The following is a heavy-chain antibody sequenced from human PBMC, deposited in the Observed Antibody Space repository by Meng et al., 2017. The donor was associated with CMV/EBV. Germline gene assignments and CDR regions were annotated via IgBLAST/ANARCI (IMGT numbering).Heavy chain of an antibody. V-gene: IGHV4-34*01. Sequence: QVLLQQGGVGLLKPSETLSLTCAVYGGSFSGYYWSWIRQPPGKGLEWIGEINHSGSTNYNPSLKSRVTISVDTSKNQFSLKLSSVTAADTAVYYCARESMVRGEDWGQGTLVTVSS. J-gene: IGHJ4*02. CDR3: ARESMVRGED. CDR1: GGSFSGYY. CDR2: INHSGST. D-gene: IGHD3-10*01.